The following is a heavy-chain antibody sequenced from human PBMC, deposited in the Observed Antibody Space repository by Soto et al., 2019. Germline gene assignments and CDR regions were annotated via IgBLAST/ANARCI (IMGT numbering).Heavy chain of an antibody. Sequence: EVQLVESGGDLVQPGGSLRLSCAASGFTFSSYAMHWVRQAPGKGLEYVSVISGNGDSTYYANSVKGRFTISRDNSKNTLYLQMGSLRAEDMAVYYCARRGYGLYFDYWGQGTLVTVSS. V-gene: IGHV3-64*01. D-gene: IGHD3-10*01. CDR2: ISGNGDST. CDR1: GFTFSSYA. CDR3: ARRGYGLYFDY. J-gene: IGHJ4*02.